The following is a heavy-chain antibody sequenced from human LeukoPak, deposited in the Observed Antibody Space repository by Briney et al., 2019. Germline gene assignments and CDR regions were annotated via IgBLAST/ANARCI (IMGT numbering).Heavy chain of an antibody. CDR2: INHSGST. V-gene: IGHV4-34*01. CDR1: GGSFSGYY. J-gene: IGHJ4*02. D-gene: IGHD3-22*01. CDR3: ARGTVAQYYDSSGYYIDY. Sequence: SETLSLTCAVYGGSFSGYYWSWIRQPPGKGLEWIGEINHSGSTNYNPSLKSRVTISVDTSKNQFSLKLSSVTAADTAVYYCARGTVAQYYDSSGYYIDYWGQGTLVTVSS.